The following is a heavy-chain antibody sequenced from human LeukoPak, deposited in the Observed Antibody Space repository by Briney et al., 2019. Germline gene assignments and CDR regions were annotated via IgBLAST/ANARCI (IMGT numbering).Heavy chain of an antibody. V-gene: IGHV4-34*01. D-gene: IGHD6-13*01. CDR1: GGSFSGYY. CDR2: INHSGST. Sequence: SETLSLTCAVYGGSFSGYYWSWIRQPPGKGLEWIGEINHSGSTKYNPSLKSRVTIPVATSKNQSSLKLSSVTAADTCVYYCARVRSSWNLANPFRMKDYYYYMDVWGKGTTVTVSS. CDR3: ARVRSSWNLANPFRMKDYYYYMDV. J-gene: IGHJ6*03.